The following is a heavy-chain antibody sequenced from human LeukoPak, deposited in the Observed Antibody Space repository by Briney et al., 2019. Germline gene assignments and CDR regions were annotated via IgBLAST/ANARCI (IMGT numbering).Heavy chain of an antibody. Sequence: PGGSLRLFCAASGFTFAKYAMIWVRQAPGKGLEWVSGVSGSGGFTLCADSVKGRFTISRDNSKNTLYMQMSSLRAEDTALYYCAKDPYSDFWSGYYFFDYWGQGTLASVSS. CDR1: GFTFAKYA. V-gene: IGHV3-23*01. D-gene: IGHD3-3*01. J-gene: IGHJ4*02. CDR2: VSGSGGFT. CDR3: AKDPYSDFWSGYYFFDY.